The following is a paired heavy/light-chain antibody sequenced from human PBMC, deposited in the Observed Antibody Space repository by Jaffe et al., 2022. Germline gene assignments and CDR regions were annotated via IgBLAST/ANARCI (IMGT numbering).Light chain of an antibody. CDR3: QQANSFPPT. V-gene: IGKV1-12*01. CDR1: QGISSW. Sequence: DIQMTQSPSSVSASVGDRVTITCRASQGISSWLAWYQQKPGKAPKLLIYAASSLQSGVPSRFSGSGSGTDFTLTISSLQPEDFATYYCQQANSFPPTFGQGTKLEIK. J-gene: IGKJ2*01. CDR2: AAS.
Heavy chain of an antibody. CDR2: INHSGST. CDR1: GGSFSGYY. D-gene: IGHD4-17*01. V-gene: IGHV4-34*01. Sequence: QVQLQQWGAGLLKPSETLSLTCAVYGGSFSGYYWSWIRQPPGKGLEWIGEINHSGSTNYNPSLKSRVTISVDTSKNQFSLKLSSVTAADTAVYYCARGGLTVIRFGSKPEYFQHWGQGTLVTVSS. J-gene: IGHJ1*01. CDR3: ARGGLTVIRFGSKPEYFQH.